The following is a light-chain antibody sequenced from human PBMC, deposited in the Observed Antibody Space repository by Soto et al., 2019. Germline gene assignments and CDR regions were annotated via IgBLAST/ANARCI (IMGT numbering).Light chain of an antibody. CDR2: DAP. CDR1: QDIGNY. V-gene: IGKV1-33*01. CDR3: QQYETLPIT. Sequence: DIQMTQSPSSLSASVGDRVSITCQASQDIGNYLNWYQQIPGKAPKLLIFDAPNLESGVPSRFSGSGSGTDFTFTISRLQTEDIATYYCQQYETLPITFGQGTRLEI. J-gene: IGKJ5*01.